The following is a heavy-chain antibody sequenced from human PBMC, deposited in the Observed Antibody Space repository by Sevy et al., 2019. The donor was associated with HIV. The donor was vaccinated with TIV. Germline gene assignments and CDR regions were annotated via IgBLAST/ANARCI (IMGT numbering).Heavy chain of an antibody. V-gene: IGHV3-21*01. Sequence: GGSLRLSCAASGFTFSSYSMNWVRQAPGKGLEWVSSISSSSSYIYYADSVKGRFTISRDNAKNSLYLQMNSLRAEDTAVYYCAMPYGDYKNWFDPWGQGTLVTVSS. CDR1: GFTFSSYS. J-gene: IGHJ5*02. CDR2: ISSSSSYI. D-gene: IGHD4-17*01. CDR3: AMPYGDYKNWFDP.